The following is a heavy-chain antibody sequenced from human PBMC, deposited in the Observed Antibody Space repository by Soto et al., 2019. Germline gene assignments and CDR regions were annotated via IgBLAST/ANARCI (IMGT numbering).Heavy chain of an antibody. CDR1: GGAFSGYH. CDR2: INQSGST. Sequence: SETLSLTCGVYGGAFSGYHWSWIRQAPGKGLEWIGEINQSGSTNYSPSLKSRVTMSVDTSKKQFSLKLSSVTAADAALYYCATRDSYYGMDFWGQGTPVTVSS. CDR3: ATRDSYYGMDF. V-gene: IGHV4-34*01. J-gene: IGHJ6*02.